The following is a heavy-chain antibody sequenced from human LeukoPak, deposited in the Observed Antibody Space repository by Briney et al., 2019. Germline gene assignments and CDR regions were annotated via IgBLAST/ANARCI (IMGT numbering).Heavy chain of an antibody. J-gene: IGHJ4*02. Sequence: SETLSLTCTVSGGSIGSSSYYWGWIRQPPGKGLEWIGSIYYSGSTYYNPSLKSRVTISVDTSKNQFSLKLSSVTAADTAVYYCARTPRAAGAIYYFDYWGQGTLVTVSS. D-gene: IGHD1-26*01. V-gene: IGHV4-39*01. CDR1: GGSIGSSSYY. CDR3: ARTPRAAGAIYYFDY. CDR2: IYYSGST.